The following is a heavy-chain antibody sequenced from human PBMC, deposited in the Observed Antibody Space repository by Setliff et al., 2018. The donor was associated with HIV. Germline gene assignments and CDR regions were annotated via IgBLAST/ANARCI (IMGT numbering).Heavy chain of an antibody. CDR3: AGPLSGSYDY. Sequence: SVTLSLTCAVYGGYFSGYYWSWIRQPPGKGLEWIGEINHSGSTNYNPSLKSRVTISVDTSKNQFSLKLSSVTAADTAVYYCAGPLSGSYDYWGQGTLVTVSS. V-gene: IGHV4-34*01. CDR1: GGYFSGYY. J-gene: IGHJ4*02. CDR2: INHSGST. D-gene: IGHD1-26*01.